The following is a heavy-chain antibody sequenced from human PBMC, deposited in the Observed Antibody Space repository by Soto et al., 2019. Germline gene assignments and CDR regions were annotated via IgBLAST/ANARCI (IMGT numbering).Heavy chain of an antibody. CDR2: TYYRSKYYN. CDR3: ARNEGSGYDYYFDF. V-gene: IGHV6-1*01. Sequence: QVQLQQSGPGLVKPSQTLSLTCTISGDSVSSNNVTWNWIRQSPSRGLEWLGRTYYRSKYYNDYALSVKGRITINADTSKIQFSLQMNSVTPEDTAVYYCARNEGSGYDYYFDFWGQGILVTVSS. CDR1: GDSVSSNNVT. D-gene: IGHD5-12*01. J-gene: IGHJ4*02.